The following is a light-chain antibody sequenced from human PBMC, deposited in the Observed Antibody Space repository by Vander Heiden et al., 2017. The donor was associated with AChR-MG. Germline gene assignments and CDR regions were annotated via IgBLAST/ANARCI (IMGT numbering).Light chain of an antibody. CDR3: SSYAGSNNLV. CDR2: EGS. Sequence: QSALTQPSSASGAPGQSVTISCTGTSSDVGGYNYVSWYQQHPGKAPKLMIYEGSTRPSGVPDRFSGSKAGNTASLTVSGLQAEDEADYYCSSYAGSNNLVFGGGTKLTVL. V-gene: IGLV2-8*01. CDR1: SSDVGGYNY. J-gene: IGLJ2*01.